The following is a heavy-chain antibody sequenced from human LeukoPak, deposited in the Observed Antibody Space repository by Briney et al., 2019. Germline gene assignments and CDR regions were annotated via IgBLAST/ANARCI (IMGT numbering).Heavy chain of an antibody. D-gene: IGHD3-10*02. V-gene: IGHV3-48*01. Sequence: GGPLRLSGPASGFIFGSFRMTWAGKAPGKGWRWLSYISRTSSTIYYADSVKGRFAISRDNSKSMLFLQLNSLRAEDTALYYCARDLHYYVAMDVWGQGTTVTVSS. CDR2: ISRTSSTI. CDR1: GFIFGSFR. CDR3: ARDLHYYVAMDV. J-gene: IGHJ6*02.